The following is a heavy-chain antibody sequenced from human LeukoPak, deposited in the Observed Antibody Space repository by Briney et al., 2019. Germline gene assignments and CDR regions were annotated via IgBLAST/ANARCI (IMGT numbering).Heavy chain of an antibody. CDR1: GFTFSSYS. CDR3: AGGDYDSSGYYYIY. D-gene: IGHD3-22*01. CDR2: ISSSSSYI. J-gene: IGHJ4*02. Sequence: PGGSLRLPCAASGFTFSSYSMNWVRQAPGKGLEWVSSISSSSSYIYYADSVKGRFTISRDNAKNSLYLQMNSLRAEDTAVYYCAGGDYDSSGYYYIYWGQGTLVTVSS. V-gene: IGHV3-21*01.